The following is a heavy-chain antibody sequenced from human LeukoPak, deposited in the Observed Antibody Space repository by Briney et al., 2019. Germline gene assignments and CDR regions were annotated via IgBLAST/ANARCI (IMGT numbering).Heavy chain of an antibody. J-gene: IGHJ4*02. V-gene: IGHV3-33*01. D-gene: IGHD3-22*01. CDR1: GFTFSSYG. Sequence: GGSLRLSCAASGFTFSSYGMHWVRQAPGKGLEWVAVIWYDGSNKYYADSVKGRFTISRDNSKNTLYLQMNSLRAEDTAVYYCARELNYYDSSGYYRHLDYWGQGTLVTVSS. CDR2: IWYDGSNK. CDR3: ARELNYYDSSGYYRHLDY.